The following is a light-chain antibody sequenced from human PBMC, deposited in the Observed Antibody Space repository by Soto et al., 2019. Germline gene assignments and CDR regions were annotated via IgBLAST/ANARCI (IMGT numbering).Light chain of an antibody. CDR2: EVT. Sequence: QSVLTQPPSASGSPGQSVAFSCTGTSSDVGGYNSVSWYQQHPGKAPKLMIYEVTKRPSGVPDRFSGSKSGNTASLTVSGLQAEDEADYYCSSYAGSDNYVFGTGTKLTVL. V-gene: IGLV2-8*01. CDR3: SSYAGSDNYV. J-gene: IGLJ1*01. CDR1: SSDVGGYNS.